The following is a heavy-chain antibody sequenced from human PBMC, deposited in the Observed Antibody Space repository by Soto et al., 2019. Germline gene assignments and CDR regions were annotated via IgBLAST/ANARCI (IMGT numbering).Heavy chain of an antibody. CDR2: IYYSGST. D-gene: IGHD3-10*01. J-gene: IGHJ4*02. V-gene: IGHV4-39*01. CDR1: GGSISSSSYY. CDR3: ARSLITMVPSAD. Sequence: QLQLQESGPGLVKPSETLSLTCTVSGGSISSSSYYWGWIRQPPGKGLEWIGSIYYSGSTYYNPSLTSPVTISAHTPKTPFSRTLSSVTAAATPVYYCARSLITMVPSADWGQGTLVTVSS.